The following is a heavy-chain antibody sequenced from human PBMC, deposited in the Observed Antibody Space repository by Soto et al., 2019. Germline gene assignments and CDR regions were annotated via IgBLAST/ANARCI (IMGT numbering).Heavy chain of an antibody. CDR1: GGTFSSYA. J-gene: IGHJ5*02. D-gene: IGHD3-10*01. V-gene: IGHV1-69*13. CDR2: IIPIFGTA. Sequence: GASVKVSCKASGGTFSSYAISWVRQAPGQGREWMGGIIPIFGTANYAQKFQGRVTITADESTSTAYMELSSLRSEDTAVYYCARVRAWFGVNGWFDPWGQGXLVTVYS. CDR3: ARVRAWFGVNGWFDP.